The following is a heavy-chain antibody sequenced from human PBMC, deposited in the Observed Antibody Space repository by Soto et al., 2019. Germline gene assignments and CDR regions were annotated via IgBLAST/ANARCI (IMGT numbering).Heavy chain of an antibody. V-gene: IGHV3-21*01. CDR2: ISGSSSYI. CDR1: GFTFSSHN. D-gene: IGHD4-17*01. Sequence: EVQLVESGGGLVKPGGSLRLSCAASGFTFSSHNMNWVRQAPGKGLEWVSCISGSSSYIFYADSVKGRFTISGDNAKNSLYLQMNSLRVEDTAVCYCARTDYGDYVRGAFDIWGQGTMVTVSS. J-gene: IGHJ3*02. CDR3: ARTDYGDYVRGAFDI.